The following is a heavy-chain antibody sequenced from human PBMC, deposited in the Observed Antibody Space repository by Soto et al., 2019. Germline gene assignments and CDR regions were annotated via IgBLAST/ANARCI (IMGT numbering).Heavy chain of an antibody. D-gene: IGHD6-19*01. CDR3: VRVERIAVPWLDL. CDR2: IHYSGST. CDR1: GGSISSYY. V-gene: IGHV4-59*08. J-gene: IGHJ5*02. Sequence: SETLSLTCTVSGGSISSYYWSWIRQPPGKGLEWIGTIHYSGSTYYNPSLKSRVTISVDTSKNQFSLKLTSVTAADTAVYSCVRVERIAVPWLDLWGQGTLVTVSS.